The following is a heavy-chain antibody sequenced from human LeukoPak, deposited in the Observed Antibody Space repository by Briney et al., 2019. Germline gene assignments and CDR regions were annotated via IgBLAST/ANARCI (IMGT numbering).Heavy chain of an antibody. CDR3: VTYYFDSSGPKKNY. Sequence: SETLSLTCTVSGGSVSSGSYYWSWIRQPPGKGLEWIGYIYYSGSTNYNPSLKSRVTISVDTSKNQFSLKLSSVTAADTAVYYCVTYYFDSSGPKKNYWGQGTLVTVSS. J-gene: IGHJ4*02. CDR2: IYYSGST. D-gene: IGHD3-22*01. V-gene: IGHV4-61*01. CDR1: GGSVSSGSYY.